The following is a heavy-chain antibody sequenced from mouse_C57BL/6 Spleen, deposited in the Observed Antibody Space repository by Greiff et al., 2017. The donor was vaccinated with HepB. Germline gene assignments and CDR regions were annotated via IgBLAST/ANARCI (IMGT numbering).Heavy chain of an antibody. CDR3: ARQDYDIYWYFDV. Sequence: EVQLQQSGPELVKPGASVKISCKASGYTFTDYYMNWVKQSHGKSLEWIGDINPNNGGTSYNQKFKGKATLTVDKSSSTAYMELRSLTSEDSAVYYCARQDYDIYWYFDVWGTGTTVTVSS. V-gene: IGHV1-26*01. CDR2: INPNNGGT. D-gene: IGHD2-4*01. CDR1: GYTFTDYY. J-gene: IGHJ1*03.